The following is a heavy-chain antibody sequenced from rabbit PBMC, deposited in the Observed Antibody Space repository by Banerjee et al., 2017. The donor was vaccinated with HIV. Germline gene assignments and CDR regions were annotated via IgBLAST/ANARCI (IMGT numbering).Heavy chain of an antibody. CDR1: GIDFSTYG. V-gene: IGHV1S47*01. J-gene: IGHJ4*01. Sequence: QEQLVESGGGLVKPEGSLTLSCKTSGIDFSTYGISWVRQAPGKGLEWIAYIYPEHVNIDDASWVNGRFTISLDNAQNTVFLQMTGLTVADTATYFCAREGDGSGWGGGYYFNLWGQGTLVTVS. CDR3: AREGDGSGWGGGYYFNL. D-gene: IGHD4-1*01. CDR2: IYPEHVNI.